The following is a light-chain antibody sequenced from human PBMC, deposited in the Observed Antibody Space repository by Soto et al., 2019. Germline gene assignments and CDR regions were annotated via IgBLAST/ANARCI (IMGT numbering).Light chain of an antibody. Sequence: IVLTQSPGTLSLSPGERTTLSCRASQSISSSYLAWYQQKPGQAPRLLVYGASSRATGIPDRFSGSGSGTDFTLTISRLEPEDFALYYCQQYSSTFWTLGQGTKVDIK. CDR2: GAS. V-gene: IGKV3-20*01. CDR3: QQYSSTFWT. J-gene: IGKJ1*01. CDR1: QSISSSY.